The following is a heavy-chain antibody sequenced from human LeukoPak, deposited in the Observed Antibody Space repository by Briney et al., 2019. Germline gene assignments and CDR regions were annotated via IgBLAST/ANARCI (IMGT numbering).Heavy chain of an antibody. V-gene: IGHV4-59*01. CDR2: IYYSGST. Sequence: PSETLSLTCAVYGGSFSGYYWSWIRQPPGKGLGWIGYIYYSGSTNYNPSLKSRVTISVDTSKNQFSLKLSSVTAAETAVYYCARITYYYDSSGYYHYYFDYWGQGTLVTVSS. D-gene: IGHD3-22*01. CDR1: GGSFSGYY. J-gene: IGHJ4*02. CDR3: ARITYYYDSSGYYHYYFDY.